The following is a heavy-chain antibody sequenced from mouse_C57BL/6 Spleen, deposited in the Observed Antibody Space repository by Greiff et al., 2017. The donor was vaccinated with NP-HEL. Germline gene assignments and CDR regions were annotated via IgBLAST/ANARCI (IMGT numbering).Heavy chain of an antibody. V-gene: IGHV2-5*01. J-gene: IGHJ2*01. CDR1: GFSLTSYG. CDR2: IWRGGST. CDR3: AKNRNGNYVYFDY. Sequence: VQLQESGPGLVQPSQSLSITCTVSGFSLTSYGVHWVRQSPGKGLEWLGVIWRGGSTDYNAAFMSRLSITKDNSKSQVFFKMNSLQADDTAIYYCAKNRNGNYVYFDYWGQGTTLTVSS. D-gene: IGHD2-1*01.